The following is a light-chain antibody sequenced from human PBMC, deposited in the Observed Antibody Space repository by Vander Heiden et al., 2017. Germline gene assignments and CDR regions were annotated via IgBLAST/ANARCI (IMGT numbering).Light chain of an antibody. V-gene: IGKV2-30*02. J-gene: IGKJ2*01. Sequence: DDVMPQSPLSLPVTLGQAASISCRSSQSLVLSDGNTYLNWFHQRPGQAPRRLIYKVSNRDSGVPDRFSASESGTDFTLKISRVEAEDVGVDYCMQASHWPYTFGQGTKLEIK. CDR2: KVS. CDR3: MQASHWPYT. CDR1: QSLVLSDGNTY.